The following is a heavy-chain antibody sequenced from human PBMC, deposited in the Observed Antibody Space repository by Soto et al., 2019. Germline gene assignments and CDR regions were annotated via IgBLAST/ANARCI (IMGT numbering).Heavy chain of an antibody. Sequence: GGSLRLSCAASGFTFDDYAMHWVRQAPGKGLEWVSGISWNSGSIGYADSVKGRFTISRDNAKNSLYLQMNSLGAEDTALYYCAKGALPPGDIVVVPAAPHDAFDIWGQGTMVTVSS. D-gene: IGHD2-2*01. J-gene: IGHJ3*02. CDR2: ISWNSGSI. V-gene: IGHV3-9*01. CDR3: AKGALPPGDIVVVPAAPHDAFDI. CDR1: GFTFDDYA.